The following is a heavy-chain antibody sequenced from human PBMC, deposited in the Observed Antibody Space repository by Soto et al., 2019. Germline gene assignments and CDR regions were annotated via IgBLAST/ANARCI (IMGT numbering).Heavy chain of an antibody. CDR2: IYYSGST. CDR1: GGSISSGGYY. CDR3: ARVRREYSYGYHFDY. D-gene: IGHD5-18*01. Sequence: SETLSLTCTVSGGSISSGGYYWSWIRQHPGKGLEWIGYIYYSGSTYYNPSLKSRVTISVDTSKNQFSLKLSSVTAADTAVYYCARVRREYSYGYHFDYWGQRTLVTVSS. V-gene: IGHV4-31*03. J-gene: IGHJ4*02.